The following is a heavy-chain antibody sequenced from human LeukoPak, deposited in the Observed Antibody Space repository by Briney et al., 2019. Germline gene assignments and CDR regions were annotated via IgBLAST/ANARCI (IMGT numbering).Heavy chain of an antibody. D-gene: IGHD2-15*01. CDR3: ARNPVEAAMWRLWFDP. Sequence: GGSLRLSCAASGFTFSSYEMSWVRQAPGKGLEWVSYISSSGSTIYYADSVKGRFTISRDNAKNSLYLQMNSLRAEDTAVYYCARNPVEAAMWRLWFDPWGQGTLVTVSS. J-gene: IGHJ5*02. CDR1: GFTFSSYE. V-gene: IGHV3-48*03. CDR2: ISSSGSTI.